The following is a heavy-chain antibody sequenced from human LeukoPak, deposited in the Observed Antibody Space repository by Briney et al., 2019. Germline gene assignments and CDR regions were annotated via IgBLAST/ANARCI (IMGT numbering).Heavy chain of an antibody. D-gene: IGHD4-17*01. Sequence: GGSLRLSCAASGFTFSSYWMSWVRQAPGKGLEWVASIKQDGSEKYYVDSVKGRFTISRDNAENSLYLQMNSLRAEDTALYYCARAPGEGWFDPWGQGTLVTVSS. CDR3: ARAPGEGWFDP. V-gene: IGHV3-7*01. CDR1: GFTFSSYW. J-gene: IGHJ5*02. CDR2: IKQDGSEK.